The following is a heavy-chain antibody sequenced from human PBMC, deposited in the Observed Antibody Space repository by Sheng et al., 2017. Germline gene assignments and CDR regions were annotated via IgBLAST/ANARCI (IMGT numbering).Heavy chain of an antibody. CDR3: ARGRWLHSRSYYFDS. J-gene: IGHJ4*02. Sequence: EAKLEESGGRLVQPGGSLRLSCVASGFSFKDYEMNWVRQAPGKGLEWLSYITTSGSMIKYADSVQGRFTISRDDAKNTLNLQMTGLRVDDTGVYYCARGRWLHSRSYYFDSWGQGTLVTVSS. D-gene: IGHD3-10*01. CDR2: ITTSGSMI. CDR1: GFSFKDYE. V-gene: IGHV3-48*03.